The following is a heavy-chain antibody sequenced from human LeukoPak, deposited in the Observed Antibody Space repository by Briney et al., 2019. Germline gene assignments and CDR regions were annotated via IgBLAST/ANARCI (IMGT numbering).Heavy chain of an antibody. V-gene: IGHV3-30-3*01. Sequence: GGSLRLSCAASGFTFSSYAMHWVRQAPGKGLEWVADISYDGSNKYYADSVKGRLTISRDNSKSTLYLQMNSRRAEDTATYYCARSPYYDILAGFYYYFDYWGQGTLVTASS. J-gene: IGHJ4*02. D-gene: IGHD3-9*01. CDR1: GFTFSSYA. CDR3: ARSPYYDILAGFYYYFDY. CDR2: ISYDGSNK.